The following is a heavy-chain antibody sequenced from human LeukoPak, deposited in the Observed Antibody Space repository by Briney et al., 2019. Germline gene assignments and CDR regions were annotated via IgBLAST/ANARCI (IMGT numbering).Heavy chain of an antibody. CDR1: GFTFSSYG. Sequence: GGSLRLSCAASGFTFSSYGMHWVRQAPGKGLEWVASISSDGSLQFYTAHVKGRFTLSRDNSKNTLHLQMDSLTTEDTAMYYCAKTDGYTYGKLHYWGQGTLVTVSS. V-gene: IGHV3-30*02. J-gene: IGHJ4*02. CDR2: ISSDGSLQ. CDR3: AKTDGYTYGKLHY. D-gene: IGHD5-18*01.